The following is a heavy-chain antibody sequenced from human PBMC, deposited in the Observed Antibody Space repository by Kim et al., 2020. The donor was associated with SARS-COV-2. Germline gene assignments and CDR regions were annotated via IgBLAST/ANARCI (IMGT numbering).Heavy chain of an antibody. Sequence: PSLKVRVTISVDTSKNQFSLKLSSVTAADTAVYYCARQGDILTGYSEFDPWGQGTLVTVSS. D-gene: IGHD3-9*01. V-gene: IGHV4-39*01. CDR3: ARQGDILTGYSEFDP. J-gene: IGHJ5*02.